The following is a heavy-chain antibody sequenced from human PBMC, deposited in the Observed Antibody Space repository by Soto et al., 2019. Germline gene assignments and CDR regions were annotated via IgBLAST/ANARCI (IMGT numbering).Heavy chain of an antibody. D-gene: IGHD3-10*01. J-gene: IGHJ3*02. CDR3: ARDYYGSGSTDAFDI. CDR2: INPSGGST. V-gene: IGHV1-46*01. CDR1: GYTFTSYY. Sequence: ASVKVSCKASGYTFTSYYMHWVRQAPGQGLEWMGIINPSGGSTSYAQKFQGRVTMTRDTSTSTVYMELSSLRSEDTAVYYCARDYYGSGSTDAFDIWGQGTMVTVSS.